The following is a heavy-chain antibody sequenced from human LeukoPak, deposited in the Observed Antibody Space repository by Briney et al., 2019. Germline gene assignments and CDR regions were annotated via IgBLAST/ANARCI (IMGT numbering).Heavy chain of an antibody. D-gene: IGHD2-15*01. J-gene: IGHJ4*02. CDR3: ERVKFRFCSGGSCYYNYYFDY. CDR2: INSDGSST. V-gene: IGHV3-74*01. CDR1: GFTFSNYW. Sequence: SGGSLRLSCAASGFTFSNYWMHWVRQAPGKGLVWVSHINSDGSSTSYADSVKGRFTISRDNAENTLYLQMNTLRAEDTAWYYFERVKFRFCSGGSCYYNYYFDYGGQETLVTVPS.